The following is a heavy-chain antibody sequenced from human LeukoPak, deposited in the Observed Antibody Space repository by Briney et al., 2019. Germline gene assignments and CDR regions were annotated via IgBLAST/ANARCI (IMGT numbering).Heavy chain of an antibody. Sequence: GASVKVSCKASGYTFTSYYMHWVRQAPGQGLEWMGIINPSGGSTNYAQKFQGRVTMTRDMSTSTVYMELSSLRSEDTAVYYCAREYTGRIAAAGSDAFDIWGQGTMVTVSS. D-gene: IGHD6-13*01. CDR2: INPSGGST. V-gene: IGHV1-46*01. CDR1: GYTFTSYY. CDR3: AREYTGRIAAAGSDAFDI. J-gene: IGHJ3*02.